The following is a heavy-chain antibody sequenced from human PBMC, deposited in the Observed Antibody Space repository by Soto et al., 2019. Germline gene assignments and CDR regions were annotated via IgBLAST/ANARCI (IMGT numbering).Heavy chain of an antibody. CDR3: ARLRIATNNYKWFDP. D-gene: IGHD2-21*01. J-gene: IGHJ5*02. V-gene: IGHV4-31*03. Sequence: SETLSLTCSVSGAALSSGNYYWSWIRQVPGKGLEWIGHIYVTGAVDYNPSLRDRITISQDTSERQFSLNLRLVTAADTAVYYCARLRIATNNYKWFDPWRQGTLVTVSS. CDR1: GAALSSGNYY. CDR2: IYVTGAV.